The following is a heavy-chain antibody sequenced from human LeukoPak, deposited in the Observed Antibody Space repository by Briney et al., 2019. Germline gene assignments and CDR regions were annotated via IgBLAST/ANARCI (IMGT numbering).Heavy chain of an antibody. J-gene: IGHJ4*02. D-gene: IGHD6-13*01. CDR1: GFTFSSYG. Sequence: GVSLRLSCAASGFTFSSYGMHWVRQAPGKGLEWVAVISYDGSNKYYADSVKGRFTISRDNSKNTLYLQMNSLRAEDTAVYYCAKPVGKYSSSWYSLGYWGQGTLVTVSS. CDR2: ISYDGSNK. V-gene: IGHV3-30*18. CDR3: AKPVGKYSSSWYSLGY.